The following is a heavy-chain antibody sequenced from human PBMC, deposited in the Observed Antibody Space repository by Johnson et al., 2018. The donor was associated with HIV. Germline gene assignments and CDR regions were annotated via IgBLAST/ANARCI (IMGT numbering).Heavy chain of an antibody. Sequence: EVQLVESGGGLVRPGGSLRLSCAASRFTCDDYGLSWVSQSPGQGLEWVSGINWNGGCTGYAGSVQGRFPISRDNAKNSLYLQMNSLRAEDTALYYCARDWLTSRAVAGTSAFDIWGQGTMVTVSS. CDR2: INWNGGCT. J-gene: IGHJ3*02. V-gene: IGHV3-20*04. CDR1: RFTCDDYG. CDR3: ARDWLTSRAVAGTSAFDI. D-gene: IGHD6-19*01.